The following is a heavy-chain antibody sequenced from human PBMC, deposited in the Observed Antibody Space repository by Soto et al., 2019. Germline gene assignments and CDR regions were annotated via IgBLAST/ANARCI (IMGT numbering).Heavy chain of an antibody. CDR1: GFTFSSYG. CDR2: ISYDGSNK. D-gene: IGHD6-13*01. CDR3: ANDPPARQAAAGCGGFYYGMEF. Sequence: QVQLVESGGGVVQPGRSLSLSCAASGFTFSSYGMHWVRQAPGKGLEWVAVISYDGSNKYYADSVKGRFTISRDNSKNTRYLQMNSLRGVDRAVYYCANDPPARQAAAGCGGFYYGMEFCGQGTTVTVSS. V-gene: IGHV3-30*18. J-gene: IGHJ6*02.